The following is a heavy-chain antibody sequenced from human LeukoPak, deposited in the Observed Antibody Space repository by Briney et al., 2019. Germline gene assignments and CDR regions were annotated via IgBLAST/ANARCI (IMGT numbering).Heavy chain of an antibody. CDR2: IWYDGSNK. Sequence: GGSLRLSCAASGFTFSSYGMHWVRQAPGKGLEWVAVIWYDGSNKYYADSVKGRFTIPRDNSKNTLYLQMNSLRAEDTAVYYCARDAGYCSGGSCYYGMDVWGQGTTVTVSS. D-gene: IGHD2-15*01. CDR1: GFTFSSYG. CDR3: ARDAGYCSGGSCYYGMDV. V-gene: IGHV3-33*01. J-gene: IGHJ6*02.